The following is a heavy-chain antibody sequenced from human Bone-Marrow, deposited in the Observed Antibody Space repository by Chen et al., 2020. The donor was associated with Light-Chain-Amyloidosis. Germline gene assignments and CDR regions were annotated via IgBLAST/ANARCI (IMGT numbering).Heavy chain of an antibody. CDR3: ATGTPGGYYQYYYMDV. CDR2: IKSKTDGETT. J-gene: IGHJ6*03. D-gene: IGHD2-8*02. V-gene: IGHV3-15*01. Sequence: EVQLVESGGGLINPGGSLRLSCAASGFTFTNAWMSWVRQAPGKGLEWVGRIKSKTDGETTDYAAPVKGRFTISRDDSTDTLYLQMDSLKTEDTAVYYCATGTPGGYYQYYYMDVWGQGTTVIVSS. CDR1: GFTFTNAW.